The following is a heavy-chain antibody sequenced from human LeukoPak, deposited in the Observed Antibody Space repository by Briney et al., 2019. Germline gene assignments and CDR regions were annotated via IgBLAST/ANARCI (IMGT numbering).Heavy chain of an antibody. D-gene: IGHD3-16*02. CDR1: GFTFSSYE. J-gene: IGHJ4*02. Sequence: GGSLRLSCAASGFTFSSYEMNWVRQAPGKGLEWVSYISSSGSTIYYADSVKGRFTISRDNAKNSLYLQMNSLRAEDTAVYYCARNFYDYVWGSYRPFDYWGQGTLVTVSS. V-gene: IGHV3-48*03. CDR3: ARNFYDYVWGSYRPFDY. CDR2: ISSSGSTI.